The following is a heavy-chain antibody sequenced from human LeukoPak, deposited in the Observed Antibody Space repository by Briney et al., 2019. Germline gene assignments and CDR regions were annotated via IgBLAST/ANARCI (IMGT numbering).Heavy chain of an antibody. CDR1: GFTFNTYG. V-gene: IGHV3-21*01. CDR2: ISSSSSYI. CDR3: ARETYYYDSSGYLDAFDI. D-gene: IGHD3-22*01. Sequence: GGSLRLSCAASGFTFNTYGMHWVRQAPGKGLEWVSSISSSSSYIYYADSVKGRFTISRDNAKNSLYLQMNSLRAEDTAVYYCARETYYYDSSGYLDAFDIWGQGTMVTVSS. J-gene: IGHJ3*02.